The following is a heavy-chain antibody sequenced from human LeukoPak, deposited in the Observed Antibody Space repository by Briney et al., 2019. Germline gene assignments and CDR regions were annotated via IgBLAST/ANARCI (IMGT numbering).Heavy chain of an antibody. D-gene: IGHD6-13*01. CDR3: ATALYSSSWYAIDY. Sequence: SQTLSLTCTLSAGSLSSGSYYWSWIRQPAGKGLEWIGRIYTSGTTNYNPSLKCQGTISVSTSKNQFSLKLSPVTAADTAVYFCATALYSSSWYAIDYWGQGTLLTVSS. V-gene: IGHV4-61*02. CDR2: IYTSGTT. CDR1: AGSLSSGSYY. J-gene: IGHJ4*02.